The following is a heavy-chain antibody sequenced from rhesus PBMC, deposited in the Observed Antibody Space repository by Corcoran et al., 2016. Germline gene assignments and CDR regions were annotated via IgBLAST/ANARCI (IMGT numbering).Heavy chain of an antibody. CDR1: GGSISSSY. Sequence: QLQLQESGPGLVKPSETLSVTCAVSGGSISSSYWSWIRQSPGKGLEWIGYIYGSGSSTNYNPSLKCRVTLSVDTSKNQLSLRLSSVTAADTAVYYCASGYSGSQRFDYWGQGVLVTVSS. CDR2: IYGSGSST. V-gene: IGHV4-169*02. J-gene: IGHJ4*01. D-gene: IGHD6-25*01. CDR3: ASGYSGSQRFDY.